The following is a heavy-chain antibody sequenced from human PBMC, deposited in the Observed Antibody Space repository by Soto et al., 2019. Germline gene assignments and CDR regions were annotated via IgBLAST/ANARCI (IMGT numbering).Heavy chain of an antibody. D-gene: IGHD5-18*01. CDR1: GYTFTSYG. V-gene: IGHV1-18*04. Sequence: ASVKVSCKASGYTFTSYGICWVRQAPGQGLEWMGWISAYNGNTNYAQKLQGRVTMTTDTSTSTAYMELRSLRSDDTAVYYCAGVVQLWLIPGGDPWGQGTLVTVFS. J-gene: IGHJ5*02. CDR2: ISAYNGNT. CDR3: AGVVQLWLIPGGDP.